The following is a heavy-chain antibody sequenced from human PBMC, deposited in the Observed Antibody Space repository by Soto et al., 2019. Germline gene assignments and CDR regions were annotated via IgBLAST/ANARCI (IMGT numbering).Heavy chain of an antibody. Sequence: GGSLRLSCAASGFTFSSYAMSWVRQAPGKGLEWVSAISGSGGSTYYTDSVKGRFTISRDNSKNTLYLQMNSLRAEDTAVYYCAKPHSSSSAGYWGQGTLVTVSS. CDR2: ISGSGGST. D-gene: IGHD6-13*01. CDR1: GFTFSSYA. J-gene: IGHJ4*02. V-gene: IGHV3-23*01. CDR3: AKPHSSSSAGY.